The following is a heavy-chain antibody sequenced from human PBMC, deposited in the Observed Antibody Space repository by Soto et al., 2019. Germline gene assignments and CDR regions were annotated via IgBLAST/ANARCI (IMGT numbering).Heavy chain of an antibody. CDR3: ARYGVYCSGGSCYFDAFDI. Sequence: SETLSLTCTVSGGSISSSSYYWGWIRQPPGKGLEWIGSIYYSGSTYYNPSLKSRVTISVDTSKNQFSLKLSSVTAADTAVYYCARYGVYCSGGSCYFDAFDIWGQGTMVTVSS. D-gene: IGHD2-15*01. CDR1: GGSISSSSYY. V-gene: IGHV4-39*01. CDR2: IYYSGST. J-gene: IGHJ3*02.